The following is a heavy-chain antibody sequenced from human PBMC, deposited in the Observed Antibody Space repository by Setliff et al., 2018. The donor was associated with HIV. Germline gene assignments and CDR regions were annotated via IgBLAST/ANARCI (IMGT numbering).Heavy chain of an antibody. J-gene: IGHJ4*02. CDR1: GGPISRYY. D-gene: IGHD6-19*01. V-gene: IGHV4-59*08. Sequence: PSETLSLTCTVSGGPISRYYWSWIRQPPGKGLEWIAYIFYRGSTNYNPSLKSRVTISVDSSKNQVSLTVTSVTAADTAVYYCARQTDLRGIAVAVPIWGQGTLVTVSS. CDR2: IFYRGST. CDR3: ARQTDLRGIAVAVPI.